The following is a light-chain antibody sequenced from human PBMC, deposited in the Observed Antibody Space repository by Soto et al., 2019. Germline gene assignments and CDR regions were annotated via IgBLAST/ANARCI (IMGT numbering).Light chain of an antibody. V-gene: IGLV2-23*02. Sequence: QSVLTQPASVSGSPEQSITISCTGPGSDVGSFDLVSWYQQHPGKAPKLIIFEVNKRPSGVSNRFSGSKSGNTASLTISGLKVEDEADYYCCSSGGSPTYVFGTGTKLTVL. CDR1: GSDVGSFDL. CDR3: CSSGGSPTYV. J-gene: IGLJ1*01. CDR2: EVN.